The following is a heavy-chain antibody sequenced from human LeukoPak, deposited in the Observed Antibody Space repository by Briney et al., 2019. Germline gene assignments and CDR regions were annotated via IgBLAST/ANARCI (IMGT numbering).Heavy chain of an antibody. CDR3: ARDNGGSLDY. V-gene: IGHV3-7*01. Sequence: GGSLRLSCAVSGFSVSGYWMTWVRQAPGKGLEWVANIKQDGSEKNYVDSVKGRFTISRDNAKNSLSLQMNSLRAEDTALYYCARDNGGSLDYWGQGTLVTVSS. CDR2: IKQDGSEK. CDR1: GFSVSGYW. D-gene: IGHD1-26*01. J-gene: IGHJ4*02.